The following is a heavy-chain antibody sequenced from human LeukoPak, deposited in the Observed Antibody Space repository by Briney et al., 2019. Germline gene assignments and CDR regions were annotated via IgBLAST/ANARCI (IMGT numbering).Heavy chain of an antibody. J-gene: IGHJ3*02. Sequence: PGRSLRLSCAASGFTFSSYGMHWVRQAPGKGLEWVAVISYDGGNKYYADSVKGRFTISRDNSKNTLYLQMNSLRAEDTAVYYCAKDRDGAFDIWGQGTMVTVSS. CDR1: GFTFSSYG. D-gene: IGHD3-10*01. CDR3: AKDRDGAFDI. CDR2: ISYDGGNK. V-gene: IGHV3-30*18.